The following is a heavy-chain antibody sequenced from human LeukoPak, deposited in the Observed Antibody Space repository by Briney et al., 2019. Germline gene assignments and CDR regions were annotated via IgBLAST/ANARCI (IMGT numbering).Heavy chain of an antibody. CDR1: GYTFSGYY. J-gene: IGHJ4*02. V-gene: IGHV1-2*02. D-gene: IGHD2-2*01. CDR2: INPNSGST. Sequence: ASVKVSCKAFGYTFSGYYMHWVRQAPRQGLEWMGWINPNSGSTNYAQKFQGRVTMTRNTSISTAYMELSRLRSDDTAVYYCASWTTLEYCSSTSCYHCWGQGTLVTVSS. CDR3: ASWTTLEYCSSTSCYHC.